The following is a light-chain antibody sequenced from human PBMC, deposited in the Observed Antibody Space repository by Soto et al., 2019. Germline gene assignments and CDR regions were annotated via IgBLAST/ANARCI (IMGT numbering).Light chain of an antibody. CDR1: SSNIGSNT. CDR3: AAWDDSLNGYV. Sequence: VLTPPPSASGTPGQRVTISCSGSSSNIGSNTVNWYQQLPGTAPKLLIYSNNQRPSGVPDRFSGSKSGTSASLAISGLQSEDETDYYCAAWDDSLNGYVFGTGTKVTVL. J-gene: IGLJ1*01. V-gene: IGLV1-44*01. CDR2: SNN.